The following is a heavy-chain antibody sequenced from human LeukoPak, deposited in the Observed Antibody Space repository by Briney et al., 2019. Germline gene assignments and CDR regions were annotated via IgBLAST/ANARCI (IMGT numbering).Heavy chain of an antibody. Sequence: QPGGSLRLSCAASGFTFSSYWMSWVRQAPGKGLEWVANIKQDGSEKYYVDSVKGRFTISRDNAKNSLYLQMNSLRAEDTAVYYCARSAIVVVVAAKEAVAFDIWGQGTMVTVSS. V-gene: IGHV3-7*01. J-gene: IGHJ3*02. D-gene: IGHD2-15*01. CDR2: IKQDGSEK. CDR3: ARSAIVVVVAAKEAVAFDI. CDR1: GFTFSSYW.